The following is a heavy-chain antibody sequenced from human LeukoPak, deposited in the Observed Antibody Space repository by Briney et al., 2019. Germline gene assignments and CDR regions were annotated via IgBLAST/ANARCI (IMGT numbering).Heavy chain of an antibody. CDR2: IYYSGST. CDR3: ARKQLGFDP. J-gene: IGHJ5*02. Sequence: SETLSLTCTVSGGSISSYYWSWIRQPPVKGLEWIGYIYYSGSTNYNPSLKSRVTISVDTSKNQFSLKLSSVTAADTAVYDCARKQLGFDPWGQGTLVTVSS. D-gene: IGHD1-1*01. V-gene: IGHV4-59*08. CDR1: GGSISSYY.